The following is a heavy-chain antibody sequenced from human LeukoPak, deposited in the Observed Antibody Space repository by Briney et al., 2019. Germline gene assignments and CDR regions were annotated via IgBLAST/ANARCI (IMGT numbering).Heavy chain of an antibody. D-gene: IGHD5-12*01. J-gene: IGHJ4*02. V-gene: IGHV4-4*07. CDR2: ISTSGST. Sequence: SETLSLTCTVSNGSISPYYWSWIRQPAGKGLEWIGRISTSGSTNYNPSLKSRVTMSVDTSKNQLSLMLSSVTAADTAVYYCTRDSSWYDWFYDYWGQGTLVTVSS. CDR1: NGSISPYY. CDR3: TRDSSWYDWFYDY.